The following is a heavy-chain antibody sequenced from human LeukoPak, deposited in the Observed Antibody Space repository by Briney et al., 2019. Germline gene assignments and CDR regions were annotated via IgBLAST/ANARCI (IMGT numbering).Heavy chain of an antibody. Sequence: HTGGSLRLSCAASGFIFSSYGMSWVRQAPGKGLEWVSAISGSGDSTYYADSVKGRFTISRDNSKNTLYLQMNSLRAEDTAVYYCAKVQTPRAAAGFDYWGQGTLVTVSS. D-gene: IGHD6-13*01. CDR1: GFIFSSYG. J-gene: IGHJ4*02. V-gene: IGHV3-23*01. CDR3: AKVQTPRAAAGFDY. CDR2: ISGSGDST.